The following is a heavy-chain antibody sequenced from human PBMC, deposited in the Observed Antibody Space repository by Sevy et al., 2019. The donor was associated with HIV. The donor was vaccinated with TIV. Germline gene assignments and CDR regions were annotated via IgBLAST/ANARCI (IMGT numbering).Heavy chain of an antibody. CDR2: ISYDGSNK. V-gene: IGHV3-30-3*01. J-gene: IGHJ3*02. CDR3: AREGSCYAHLRCAFDI. D-gene: IGHD2-15*01. Sequence: GGSLRLSCAASGFTFSSYAMHWVRQAPGKGLEWVAVISYDGSNKYYADSVKGRFTISRDNSKNTLYLQMNSLRAEDMAVYYCAREGSCYAHLRCAFDIWGQGTMVTVSS. CDR1: GFTFSSYA.